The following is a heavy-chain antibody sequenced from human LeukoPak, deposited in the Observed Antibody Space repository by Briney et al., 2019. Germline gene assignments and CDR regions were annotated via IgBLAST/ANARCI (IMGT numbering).Heavy chain of an antibody. J-gene: IGHJ4*02. V-gene: IGHV3-21*01. Sequence: PGGSLRLSCAASGFTFSSYSMNWVRQAPGKGLEWVSSISSSSYIYYADSVKGRFTISRDNAKNSLYLQMNSLRAEDTAVYYCARDTFTMVRGVIRYWGQGTLVTVSS. CDR2: ISSSSYI. D-gene: IGHD3-10*01. CDR3: ARDTFTMVRGVIRY. CDR1: GFTFSSYS.